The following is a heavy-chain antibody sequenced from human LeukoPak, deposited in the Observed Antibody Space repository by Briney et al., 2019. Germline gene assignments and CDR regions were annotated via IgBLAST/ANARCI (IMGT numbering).Heavy chain of an antibody. V-gene: IGHV3-30*18. CDR1: GFTLSNYA. D-gene: IGHD2-2*01. CDR2: ISTDGKDK. CDR3: AKDQKWGPADYYFDS. J-gene: IGHJ4*02. Sequence: GRSLRLSCAASGFTLSNYAMHWVRQAPGKGLEWVTVISTDGKDKKYADSVKGRFVISRDNSKNTLDLQMNSLRAEDTAVYYCAKDQKWGPADYYFDSWGQGTLVTVSS.